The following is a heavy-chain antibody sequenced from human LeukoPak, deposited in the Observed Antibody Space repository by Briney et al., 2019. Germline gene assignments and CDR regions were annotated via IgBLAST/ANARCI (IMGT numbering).Heavy chain of an antibody. Sequence: PSETLSLTCTVSGGSISSYYWSWIRQPPGKGLEWIGYIYYSGSTNYNPSLKSRVTISVDTSKNQFSLKLSSVTAADTAVYYCARVGVTEYYFDYWGQGTLVTVSS. V-gene: IGHV4-59*12. CDR2: IYYSGST. J-gene: IGHJ4*02. D-gene: IGHD2-8*01. CDR1: GGSISSYY. CDR3: ARVGVTEYYFDY.